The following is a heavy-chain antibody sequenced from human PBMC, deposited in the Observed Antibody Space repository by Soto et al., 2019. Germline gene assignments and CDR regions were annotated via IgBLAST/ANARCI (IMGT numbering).Heavy chain of an antibody. CDR3: ATVMHNWNDIPAFDI. D-gene: IGHD1-20*01. V-gene: IGHV1-24*01. CDR1: GYTLTELS. CDR2: FDPEDGET. Sequence: GASVKVSCKVSGYTLTELSMHWVRQAPGKGLEWMGGFDPEDGETIYAQKFQGRVTMTEDTSTDTAYMELSSLRSEDTAVYYCATVMHNWNDIPAFDIWGRGTMVTVSS. J-gene: IGHJ3*02.